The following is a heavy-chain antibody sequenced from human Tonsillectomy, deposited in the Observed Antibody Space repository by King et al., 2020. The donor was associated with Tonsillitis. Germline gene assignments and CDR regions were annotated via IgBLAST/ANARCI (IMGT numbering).Heavy chain of an antibody. D-gene: IGHD6-13*01. CDR2: IYWDDER. V-gene: IGHV2-5*02. CDR3: VHRPESSSQTLYFDY. J-gene: IGHJ4*02. Sequence: TLKESGPTLVKPTQTLTLTCTFSGFSLPTHGVGVGWIRQPPGQALEWLALIYWDDERRYSLSLKTRLTIAKDTSKNQVVLTMTNMDPVDTATYYCVHRPESSSQTLYFDYWGQGTLVTVSS. CDR1: GFSLPTHGVG.